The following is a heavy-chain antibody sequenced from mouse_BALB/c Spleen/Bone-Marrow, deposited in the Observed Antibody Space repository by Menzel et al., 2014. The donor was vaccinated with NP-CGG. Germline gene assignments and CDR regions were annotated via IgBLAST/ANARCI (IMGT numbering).Heavy chain of an antibody. CDR2: IWGVGTT. D-gene: IGHD2-4*01. V-gene: IGHV2-6-5*01. J-gene: IGHJ3*01. Sequence: VKLMESGPGLVAPSQSLSITCTVSGFSLTDYGVSWIRQPPGKGLEWLGVIWGVGTTYYNSALKSRLSISKDNSKSXFFLKMNSLQTDDTAMYYCAKIYYDFDGFAHWGQGTLVTVSA. CDR1: GFSLTDYG. CDR3: AKIYYDFDGFAH.